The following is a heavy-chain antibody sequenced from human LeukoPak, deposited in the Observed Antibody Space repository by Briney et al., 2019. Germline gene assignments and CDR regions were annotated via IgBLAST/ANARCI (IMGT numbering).Heavy chain of an antibody. CDR1: GFTFSSYS. D-gene: IGHD3-22*01. CDR2: ISSSSSTI. J-gene: IGHJ4*02. V-gene: IGHV3-48*01. Sequence: GGSLRLSCAASGFTFSSYSMNWVRQAPGKGLEWVSYISSSSSTIYYADSVKGRFTISRDNAKNSLYLQMNSLRAEDTAVYYCARDRGYYDSSGFDYWGQGTLVTVSS. CDR3: ARDRGYYDSSGFDY.